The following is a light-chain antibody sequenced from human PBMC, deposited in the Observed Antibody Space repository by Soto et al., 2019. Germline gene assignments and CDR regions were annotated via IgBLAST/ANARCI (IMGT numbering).Light chain of an antibody. J-gene: IGLJ3*02. Sequence: QSVLTQPASVSGSPGQSITISCTGTSSDVGGYNYVSWYQHHPGKAPKLMIYEVNNRPSGISSRFSGSKSGNTASLTISGLQAEDEADYYCSSYTSSSTLVFGGGTKVTVL. V-gene: IGLV2-14*01. CDR2: EVN. CDR3: SSYTSSSTLV. CDR1: SSDVGGYNY.